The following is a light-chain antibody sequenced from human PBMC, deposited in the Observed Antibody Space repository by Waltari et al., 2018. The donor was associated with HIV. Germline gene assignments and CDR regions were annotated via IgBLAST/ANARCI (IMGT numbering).Light chain of an antibody. Sequence: EIVLTQSPGALSLSPGERATLSCRASQSVSSNYFAWYQYKPGQAPRLLVYDASIRATGIPDRFSGGGSGTDFTLTISRLEPEDFAVYYYQQYNSSPLTFGGGTKVEIK. V-gene: IGKV3-20*01. CDR2: DAS. J-gene: IGKJ4*01. CDR3: QQYNSSPLT. CDR1: QSVSSNY.